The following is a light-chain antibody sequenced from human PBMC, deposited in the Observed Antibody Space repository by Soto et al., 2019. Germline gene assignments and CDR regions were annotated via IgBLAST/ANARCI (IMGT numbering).Light chain of an antibody. CDR2: EVS. CDR3: SSYTSSSTLYG. CDR1: NSDVGGYNY. V-gene: IGLV2-14*01. Sequence: QSALTQPASVSGSPGQSITISCTGTNSDVGGYNYVSWYQQHPGKAPKLIIYEVSNRPSGVSNRLSGSKSGNTASLTISGLQAEDESDYYCSSYTSSSTLYGFGTGTKVTVL. J-gene: IGLJ1*01.